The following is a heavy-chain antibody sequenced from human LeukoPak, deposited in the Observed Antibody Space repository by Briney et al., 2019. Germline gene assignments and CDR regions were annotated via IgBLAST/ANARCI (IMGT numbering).Heavy chain of an antibody. Sequence: ASVKVSRKASGYTFTSYGISWVRQAPGQGLEWMGWISAYNGNTNYAQKLQGRVTMTTDTSTSTAYMELRSLRSDDTAVYYCARDTDSSSSDAFDIWGQGTMVTVSS. J-gene: IGHJ3*02. D-gene: IGHD1-26*01. CDR2: ISAYNGNT. CDR1: GYTFTSYG. V-gene: IGHV1-18*01. CDR3: ARDTDSSSSDAFDI.